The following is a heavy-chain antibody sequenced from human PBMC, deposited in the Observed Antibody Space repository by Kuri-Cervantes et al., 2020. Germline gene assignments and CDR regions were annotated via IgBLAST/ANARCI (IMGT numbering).Heavy chain of an antibody. J-gene: IGHJ6*03. CDR2: MNSDGSNI. D-gene: IGHD3-3*01. CDR1: GFTFSSYW. CDR3: ARDGGLRFLEWSQSVDYYMDV. V-gene: IGHV3-74*01. Sequence: LSLTCAASGFTFSSYWMHWVRQPPGKGLIWISGMNSDGSNIKYADSVKGRFTISRDNAKNSLYLQMNSLRAEDTAVYYCARDGGLRFLEWSQSVDYYMDVWGKGTTVTVSS.